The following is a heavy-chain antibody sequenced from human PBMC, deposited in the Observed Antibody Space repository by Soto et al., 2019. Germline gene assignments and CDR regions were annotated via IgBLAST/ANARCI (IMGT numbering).Heavy chain of an antibody. CDR3: AVVFYYYGSGSDS. CDR1: GYNFTDYA. D-gene: IGHD3-10*01. V-gene: IGHV1-3*01. CDR2: INPDNSNT. J-gene: IGHJ5*02. Sequence: QVQLVQSGAEVKKPGASVKVPCKASGYNFTDYALDWVRQAPGQGLEWMGWINPDNSNTKYSQKFQGRVTISSDASANTAYVELRSLTSEDTAVYYCAVVFYYYGSGSDSWGQGTLVIASS.